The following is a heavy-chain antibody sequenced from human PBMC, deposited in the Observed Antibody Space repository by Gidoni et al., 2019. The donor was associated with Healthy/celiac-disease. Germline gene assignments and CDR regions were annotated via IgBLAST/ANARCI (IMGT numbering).Heavy chain of an antibody. V-gene: IGHV4-30-4*01. CDR1: GVSISSGDYY. J-gene: IGHJ6*02. Sequence: QVQLQESGPGLVKPSQTLSLTCTVSGVSISSGDYYWSWIRQPPGKGLEWIGYIYYSGSTYYNPSLKSRVTISVDTSKNQFSLKLSSVTAADTAVYYCARVGIVKGGYYYYGMDVWGQGTTVTVSS. CDR3: ARVGIVKGGYYYYGMDV. D-gene: IGHD2-2*03. CDR2: IYYSGST.